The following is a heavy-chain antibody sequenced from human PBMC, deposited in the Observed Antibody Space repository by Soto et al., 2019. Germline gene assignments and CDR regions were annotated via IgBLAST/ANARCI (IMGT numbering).Heavy chain of an antibody. D-gene: IGHD3-10*01. J-gene: IGHJ4*02. CDR2: IIPILRMA. CDR1: GGTFTSYT. V-gene: IGHV1-69*02. Sequence: QVQLVQSGAEVKMPGSSVKVSCTASGGTFTSYTFSWVRQVPGQGLEWMGRIIPILRMADFAQKFQCRVTITPDASTSTVYMKLSSLRSEDTAVYYCPTSSGSESAHVDYWGQGTLVTVS. CDR3: PTSSGSESAHVDY.